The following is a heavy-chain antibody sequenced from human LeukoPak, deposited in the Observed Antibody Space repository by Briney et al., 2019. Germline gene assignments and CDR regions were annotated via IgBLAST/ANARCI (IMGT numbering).Heavy chain of an antibody. D-gene: IGHD6-19*01. CDR2: VSGSGAST. Sequence: PGGSLRLSCAATGFIFRSYAMTWVRQAPGKGLEWVSVVSGSGASTYYADSVKGRFTISRDNSKNTLYLQMNSLRAEDTAVYYCAKRGQWLVLGAFDIWGQGTMVTVSS. J-gene: IGHJ3*02. CDR1: GFIFRSYA. V-gene: IGHV3-23*01. CDR3: AKRGQWLVLGAFDI.